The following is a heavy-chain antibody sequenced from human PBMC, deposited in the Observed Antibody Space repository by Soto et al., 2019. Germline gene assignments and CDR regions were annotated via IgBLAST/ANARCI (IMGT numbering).Heavy chain of an antibody. J-gene: IGHJ6*02. CDR2: ISAYNGNT. D-gene: IGHD3-22*01. V-gene: IGHV1-18*01. CDR1: GYTFTSYG. CDR3: ARGTADSSGSHYYYYGMDV. Sequence: ASVKVSCKASGYTFTSYGISWVRQAPGQGLEWMGWISAYNGNTNYAQKLQGRVTMTTDTSTSTAYMELRSLRSDDTAVYYCARGTADSSGSHYYYYGMDVWGQGTTVTVSS.